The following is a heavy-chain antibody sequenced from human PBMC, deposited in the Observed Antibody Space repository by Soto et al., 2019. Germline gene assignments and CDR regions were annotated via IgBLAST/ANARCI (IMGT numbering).Heavy chain of an antibody. J-gene: IGHJ5*02. D-gene: IGHD6-13*01. V-gene: IGHV4-39*01. CDR1: GGSISSSSYY. Sequence: SETLSLTCTVSGGSISSSSYYWGWIRQPPGKGLEWIGSIYYSGSTYYNPSLKSRVTISVDTSKNQFSLKLSSVTAADTAVYYCARHSYIAAAGIGWFDPWGQGTLVTVPQ. CDR3: ARHSYIAAAGIGWFDP. CDR2: IYYSGST.